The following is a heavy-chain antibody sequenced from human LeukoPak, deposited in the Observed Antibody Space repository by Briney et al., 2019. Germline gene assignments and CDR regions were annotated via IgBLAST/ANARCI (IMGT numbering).Heavy chain of an antibody. Sequence: GGGLSLSCAASVFTFSTYVMHWVRQAPGTGLEGVAVISYDGSNEYYADSVKGRSTISRDKSKNTLYLQMNSLRAEDTAVYYCARSSAVWESYYYMDVWGKGTTVTVSS. CDR1: VFTFSTYV. CDR2: ISYDGSNE. J-gene: IGHJ6*03. CDR3: ARSSAVWESYYYMDV. V-gene: IGHV3-30-3*01. D-gene: IGHD1-26*01.